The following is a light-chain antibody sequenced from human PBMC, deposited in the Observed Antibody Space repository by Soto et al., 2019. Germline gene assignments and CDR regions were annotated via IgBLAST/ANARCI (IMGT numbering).Light chain of an antibody. CDR2: GAS. J-gene: IGKJ4*01. CDR3: HQYCSSPLT. CDR1: QSVSSSY. V-gene: IGKV3-20*01. Sequence: DIVLTQSPGTMSLSPGERATLSCRASQSVSSSYLAWYQQKPGQAPRLLIYGASIRATGIPDRFSGSGSRTDFKLTIRSLEHEDLAVYYCHQYCSSPLTFGGGTKVEIK.